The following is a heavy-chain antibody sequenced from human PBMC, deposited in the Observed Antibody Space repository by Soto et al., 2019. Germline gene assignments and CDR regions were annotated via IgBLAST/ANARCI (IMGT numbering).Heavy chain of an antibody. CDR1: GFTFSSYA. J-gene: IGHJ6*02. CDR3: ARGFSYYDFLREGYGMDV. CDR2: ISYDGSNI. D-gene: IGHD3-3*01. V-gene: IGHV3-30-3*01. Sequence: LRLSCAASGFTFSSYAMHWVRQAPGKGLEGGAVISYDGSNIYYADSVKDRFTISRDNSKNTLYLQMNSLRAEDTAVYYWARGFSYYDFLREGYGMDVWGQGTTVTVSS.